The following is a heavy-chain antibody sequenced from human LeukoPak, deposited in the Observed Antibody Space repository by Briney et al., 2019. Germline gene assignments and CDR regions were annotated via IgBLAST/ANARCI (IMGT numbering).Heavy chain of an antibody. CDR2: INPNSGGT. J-gene: IGHJ6*02. Sequence: ASVKVSCKASGYTFTGYYMQWVRQAPGQGLEWMGWINPNSGGTNYAQKFQGWVTMTRDTSISTAYMELSRLRSDDTAVYYCARDRRGSYYGAWYYYGMDAWGQGTTVTVSS. CDR3: ARDRRGSYYGAWYYYGMDA. CDR1: GYTFTGYY. V-gene: IGHV1-2*04. D-gene: IGHD1-26*01.